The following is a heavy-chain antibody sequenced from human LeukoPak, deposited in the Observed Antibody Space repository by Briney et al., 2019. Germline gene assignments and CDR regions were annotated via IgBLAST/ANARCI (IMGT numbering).Heavy chain of an antibody. CDR1: GFTFGDYA. Sequence: GGSLRLSCTVSGFTFGDYAMSWFRQAPGKGLEWVGFIRSKAYGGTTEYAASVKGRFTISRDDSKSIAYLQMNSLKTEDTAVYYCARLRVRGVIGAFDIWGQGTMVTVSS. J-gene: IGHJ3*02. D-gene: IGHD3-10*01. CDR2: IRSKAYGGTT. V-gene: IGHV3-49*03. CDR3: ARLRVRGVIGAFDI.